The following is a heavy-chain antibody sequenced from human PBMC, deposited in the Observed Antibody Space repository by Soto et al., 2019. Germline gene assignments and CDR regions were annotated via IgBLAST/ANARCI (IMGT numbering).Heavy chain of an antibody. CDR2: IYYSGST. Sequence: SETLSLTCTVSGGSMNTYYWGWFRQPPGKGLEWVGYIYYSGSTTYSPSLKSRVTISVDTSKNQFSLKLDSVTAADTAVYYCARDPLYDYGDLSNVFDIWGQGTMVTV. CDR3: ARDPLYDYGDLSNVFDI. V-gene: IGHV4-59*12. J-gene: IGHJ3*02. CDR1: GGSMNTYY. D-gene: IGHD4-17*01.